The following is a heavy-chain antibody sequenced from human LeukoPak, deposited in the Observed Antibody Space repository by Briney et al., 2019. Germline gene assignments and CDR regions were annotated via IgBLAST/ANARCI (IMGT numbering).Heavy chain of an antibody. CDR1: GYTFTGYY. V-gene: IGHV1-2*02. CDR3: ARVTPNSSGYYI. D-gene: IGHD3-22*01. Sequence: ASVKVSCKASGYTFTGYYMHWVRQAPGQGLEWMGWINPNSGGTDYAQKFQGRVTMTRDTSISTAYMELRSLRSDDTAVYYCARVTPNSSGYYIWGQGTMVTVSS. J-gene: IGHJ3*02. CDR2: INPNSGGT.